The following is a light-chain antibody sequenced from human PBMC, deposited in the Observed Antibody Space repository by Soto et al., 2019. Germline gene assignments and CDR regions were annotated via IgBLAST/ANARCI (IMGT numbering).Light chain of an antibody. CDR1: QSLLYSDGDNY. CDR2: LAS. Sequence: DIVRTQSPLSLGVTPGEPASISCRSSQSLLYSDGDNYLDWYLQKPGQSPQLXXYLASNRASGVPARFSGSGSGTYGTMKISRVEEEDVGLYYCMQALQTTNTFGQGTRLEIK. CDR3: MQALQTTNT. J-gene: IGKJ5*01. V-gene: IGKV2-28*01.